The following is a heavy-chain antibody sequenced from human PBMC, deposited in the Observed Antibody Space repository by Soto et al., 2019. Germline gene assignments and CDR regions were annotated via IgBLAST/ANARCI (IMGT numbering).Heavy chain of an antibody. D-gene: IGHD2-15*01. CDR3: ARDSPHCSGGSCHLAK. V-gene: IGHV4-59*12. CDR2: IYYSGST. CDR1: GGSISSYY. J-gene: IGHJ4*02. Sequence: SETLSLTCTVSGGSISSYYWSWIRQPPGKGLEWIGYIYYSGSTNYNPSLKSRVTISVDTSKNQFSLKLSSVTAADTAVYYCARDSPHCSGGSCHLAKWGQGTLVTFSS.